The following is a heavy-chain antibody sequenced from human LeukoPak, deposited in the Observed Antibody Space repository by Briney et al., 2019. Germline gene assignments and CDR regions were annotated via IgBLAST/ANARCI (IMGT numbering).Heavy chain of an antibody. CDR1: GFPFIEYS. Sequence: GGSLRLSCTASGFPFIEYSMNWVCQAPGKGLEWISYIGIDSGNTKYADSVRGRFTISADKGKNSLYLQMNSLRVEDTAVYYCARDHNYAFDNWGQGTLVSVAS. CDR2: IGIDSGNT. CDR3: ARDHNYAFDN. D-gene: IGHD1-1*01. V-gene: IGHV3-48*01. J-gene: IGHJ4*02.